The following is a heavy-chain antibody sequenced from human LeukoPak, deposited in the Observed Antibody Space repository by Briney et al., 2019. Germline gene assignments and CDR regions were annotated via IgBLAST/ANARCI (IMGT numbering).Heavy chain of an antibody. Sequence: QAGGSLRLSCEVSGFTVSTSFMTWVRQAPGKGLEWVSVVYSGGNTYVADSVKGRFTMSRDNSRNTIYLQMNSLRVEDTAVYYCARTMGTVFPYFDYWGQGTLVTVSS. J-gene: IGHJ4*02. CDR3: ARTMGTVFPYFDY. CDR2: VYSGGNT. V-gene: IGHV3-53*01. D-gene: IGHD3-3*01. CDR1: GFTVSTSF.